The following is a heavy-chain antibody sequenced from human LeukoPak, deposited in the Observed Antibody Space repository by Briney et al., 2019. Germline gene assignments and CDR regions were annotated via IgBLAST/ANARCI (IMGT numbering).Heavy chain of an antibody. CDR2: INHSGST. CDR3: AGPGAGDLDY. J-gene: IGHJ4*02. CDR1: GGSFGIYC. D-gene: IGHD3-10*01. V-gene: IGHV4-34*01. Sequence: PSESLSLTCAVYGGSFGIYCWSWIRQPPGKGLEWIGEINHSGSTNYNPSLKSRVTISVDMSKNQFSMKLSSVTAADTAVYYCAGPGAGDLDYWGQGTLVTVSS.